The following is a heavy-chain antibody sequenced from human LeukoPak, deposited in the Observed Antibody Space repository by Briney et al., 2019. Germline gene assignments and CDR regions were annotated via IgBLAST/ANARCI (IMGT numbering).Heavy chain of an antibody. Sequence: GGSLRLSCGASGFTFSNYWMHWVHQAPGKGLVWLSRINSDGINTSYADSVKGRFTISRDNAKNTLNLQMNSLRAEDTAVYYCARDLGQYYDTSDNWFDPWGQGTLVTVSS. D-gene: IGHD3-22*01. CDR1: GFTFSNYW. CDR2: INSDGINT. CDR3: ARDLGQYYDTSDNWFDP. V-gene: IGHV3-74*01. J-gene: IGHJ5*02.